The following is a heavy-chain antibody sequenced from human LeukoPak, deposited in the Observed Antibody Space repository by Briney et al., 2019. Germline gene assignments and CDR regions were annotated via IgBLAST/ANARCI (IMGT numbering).Heavy chain of an antibody. Sequence: GGSLRLSCAASGFTFSSYSMNWVRQAPGKGLEWVSSISSSSSYIYYADSVRGRFTISRDNAKNSLYLQMNSLRAEDTAVYYCAKGGPTGSNYFDFWGQGTLVTVSS. D-gene: IGHD1-26*01. CDR3: AKGGPTGSNYFDF. CDR2: ISSSSSYI. CDR1: GFTFSSYS. V-gene: IGHV3-21*01. J-gene: IGHJ4*02.